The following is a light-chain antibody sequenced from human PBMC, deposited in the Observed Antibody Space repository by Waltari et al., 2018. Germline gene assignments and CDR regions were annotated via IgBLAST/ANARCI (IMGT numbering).Light chain of an antibody. Sequence: EIVMTQSPATLSVSPGERATLSCRASQSVSSNLVWYQQKPGQAPRLLIYVASTRATGIPARFSASGSGTEFTLTISTLQSEDFAVYYCQQYNNWPLTFGGGTKVEIK. V-gene: IGKV3-15*01. CDR3: QQYNNWPLT. J-gene: IGKJ4*01. CDR2: VAS. CDR1: QSVSSN.